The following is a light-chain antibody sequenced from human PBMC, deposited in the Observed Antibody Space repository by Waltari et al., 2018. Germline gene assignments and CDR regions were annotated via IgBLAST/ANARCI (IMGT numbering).Light chain of an antibody. CDR1: SSDNGRYNY. J-gene: IGLJ2*01. CDR2: EVS. V-gene: IGLV2-14*01. Sequence: QSALTQPASVSGSPGQAITISCTGTSSDNGRYNYVSWYQQHPGKAPQLVISEVSNRPSGVSNRFSGSKSGNPASLTISGLQAEDGAHYYCSSYTNSGNVVFGGGTKLTVL. CDR3: SSYTNSGNVV.